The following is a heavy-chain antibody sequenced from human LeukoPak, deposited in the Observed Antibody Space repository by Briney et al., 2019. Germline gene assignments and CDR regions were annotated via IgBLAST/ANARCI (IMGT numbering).Heavy chain of an antibody. CDR1: GGSLSGDY. D-gene: IGHD5/OR15-5a*01. CDR2: INHSGST. J-gene: IGHJ4*02. Sequence: PSETLSLTCAVSGGSLSGDYWTWIRQPPGKGLEWIGEINHSGSTSYNPSLKSRVTISIDTSKNQFSLRLTSVTAADTAVYFCATLVSTRYYFDYWGQGTLVTVSS. V-gene: IGHV4-34*01. CDR3: ATLVSTRYYFDY.